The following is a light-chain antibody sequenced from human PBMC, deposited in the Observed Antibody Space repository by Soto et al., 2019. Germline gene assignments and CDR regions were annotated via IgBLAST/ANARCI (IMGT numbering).Light chain of an antibody. CDR2: VAS. CDR3: QQVNSCPLT. J-gene: IGKJ1*01. V-gene: IGKV1-9*01. Sequence: EILMTQSPSILSASPGDSATLSCRASQSIGKYLAWYQQKPGKAPKLLMYVASTMPSGVPSRFSGSESGTEFTLTISSLQSEDFAAYYCQQVNSCPLTFGQGTKVDIK. CDR1: QSIGKY.